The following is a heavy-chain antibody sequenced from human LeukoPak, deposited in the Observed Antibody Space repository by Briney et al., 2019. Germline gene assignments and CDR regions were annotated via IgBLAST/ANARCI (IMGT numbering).Heavy chain of an antibody. CDR2: IYYSGST. V-gene: IGHV4-31*03. D-gene: IGHD2-2*01. CDR3: ARDPRMEYCSSTSCYGRVGAFDI. J-gene: IGHJ3*02. Sequence: SETLSLTCTVFGGSISSGDYYWSWIRQHPGKGLEWIGYIYYSGSTYYNPSLKSRVTISVDTSKNQFSLKLSSVTAADTAVYYCARDPRMEYCSSTSCYGRVGAFDIWGQGTMVTVSS. CDR1: GGSISSGDYY.